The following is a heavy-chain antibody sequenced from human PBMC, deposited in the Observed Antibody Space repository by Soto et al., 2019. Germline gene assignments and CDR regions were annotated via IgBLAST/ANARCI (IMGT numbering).Heavy chain of an antibody. V-gene: IGHV1-46*01. D-gene: IGHD6-19*01. CDR2: INPSGGST. CDR1: GYTFTSYY. J-gene: IGHJ5*02. CDR3: ARGCPDGYSSGWPHYNWFDP. Sequence: ASVKVSCKSSGYTFTSYYMHWVRQAPGQGLEWMGIINPSGGSTSYAQEFQGRVTMTRDTSTSTVYMELSSLRSEDTAVYYCARGCPDGYSSGWPHYNWFDPWGQGTLVTVSS.